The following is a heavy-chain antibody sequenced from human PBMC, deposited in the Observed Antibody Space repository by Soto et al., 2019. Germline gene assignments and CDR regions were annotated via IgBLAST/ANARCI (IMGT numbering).Heavy chain of an antibody. CDR3: ARSVEGHFDY. D-gene: IGHD6-19*01. J-gene: IGHJ4*02. Sequence: EVQLVESGGGLVQPGGSLRLSCGASGFRFSLYSMNWVRQAPGKGLEWSAYITSDTNTIKYADSVKGRFTISRDNDKNVVYLQMNSLRDEDTAVYYCARSVEGHFDYWGQGTVVTVSA. CDR2: ITSDTNTI. CDR1: GFRFSLYS. V-gene: IGHV3-48*02.